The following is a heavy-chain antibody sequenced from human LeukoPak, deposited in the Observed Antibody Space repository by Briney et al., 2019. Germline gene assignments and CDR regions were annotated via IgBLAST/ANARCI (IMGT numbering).Heavy chain of an antibody. CDR1: GFTFSSYT. D-gene: IGHD3-10*01. V-gene: IGHV3-30-3*01. Sequence: GRSLRLYCAASGFTFSSYTMHWVRQAPGKGLEWVAVISYDGSNKYYADSVKGRFTISRDNSKNTLDLQMNSLRAEDTAVYYCGVSPGALDVWGHGTTVTVSS. CDR3: GVSPGALDV. J-gene: IGHJ6*02. CDR2: ISYDGSNK.